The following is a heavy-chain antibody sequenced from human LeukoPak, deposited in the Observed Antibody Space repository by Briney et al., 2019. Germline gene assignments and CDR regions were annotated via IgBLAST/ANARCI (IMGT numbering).Heavy chain of an antibody. CDR2: IKSITNGGTT. J-gene: IGHJ5*02. Sequence: GGSLRLSCAASGFTFSNAWMSWVRQAPGKGLEWVGRIKSITNGGTTDYAAPVKGRFTISRDDSKTTLYPQMNSLKTEDTAVYYCATAWFDPWGQGTLVTVSS. CDR1: GFTFSNAW. CDR3: ATAWFDP. V-gene: IGHV3-15*01.